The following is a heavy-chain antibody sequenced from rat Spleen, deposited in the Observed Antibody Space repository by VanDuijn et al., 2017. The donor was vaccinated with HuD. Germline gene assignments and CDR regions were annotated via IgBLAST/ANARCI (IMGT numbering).Heavy chain of an antibody. CDR3: ARDENGYVNLWFAY. J-gene: IGHJ3*01. CDR2: IWTGGGT. Sequence: QVQLKESGPGLVQPSQTLSLTCTVSGFSLTSPHVSWVRQFPGKGLEWMGVIWTGGGTAYNSLLKSRLTISRDTSKSQIFLKMNSLQTEDTATYYCARDENGYVNLWFAYWGQGTLVTVSS. D-gene: IGHD2-3*01. CDR1: GFSLTSPH. V-gene: IGHV2-43*01.